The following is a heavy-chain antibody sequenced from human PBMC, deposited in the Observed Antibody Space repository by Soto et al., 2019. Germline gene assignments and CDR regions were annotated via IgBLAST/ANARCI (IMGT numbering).Heavy chain of an antibody. Sequence: QVQLQESGPGLVKPSGTLSLTCAVSGGSISSSNWWSWVRQPPGKGLEWIGEIYHSGSTNYNPSLKSRVTISVDKSKNQFSLKLSSVTAADTAVYYCASKVDWPQGDYYYYGMDVWGQGTTGTVSS. CDR2: IYHSGST. CDR1: GGSISSSNW. CDR3: ASKVDWPQGDYYYYGMDV. D-gene: IGHD3-9*01. J-gene: IGHJ6*02. V-gene: IGHV4-4*02.